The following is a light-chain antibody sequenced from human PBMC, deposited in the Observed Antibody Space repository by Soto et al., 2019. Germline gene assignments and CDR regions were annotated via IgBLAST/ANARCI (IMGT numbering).Light chain of an antibody. CDR2: DAS. V-gene: IGKV3-11*01. CDR3: QQYNNWPQIT. J-gene: IGKJ5*01. CDR1: QSVSSY. Sequence: EIVLTQSPATLSLSPGERATLSCRASQSVSSYLAWYQQKPGQAPRLLIYDASNRPTGIPARFSGSGSGTEFTLTISTLQSEDFAVYYCQQYNNWPQITFGQGTLLEIK.